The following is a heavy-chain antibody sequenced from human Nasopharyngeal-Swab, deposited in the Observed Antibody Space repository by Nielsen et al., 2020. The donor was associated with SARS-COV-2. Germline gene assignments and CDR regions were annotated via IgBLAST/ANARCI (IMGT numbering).Heavy chain of an antibody. J-gene: IGHJ5*02. V-gene: IGHV4-4*07. CDR2: IYTSGST. CDR1: GGSISSYY. CDR3: ARDRGYCSGGSCYNWFDP. D-gene: IGHD2-15*01. Sequence: SDTLSLTCTVSGGSISSYYWSWIRQPAGKGLEWIGRIYTSGSTNYNPSLKSRVTMSVDTSKNQFSLKLSSVTAADTAVYYCARDRGYCSGGSCYNWFDPWGQGTLVTVSS.